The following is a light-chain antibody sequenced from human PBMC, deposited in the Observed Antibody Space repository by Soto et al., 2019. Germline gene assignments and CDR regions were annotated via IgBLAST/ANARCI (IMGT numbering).Light chain of an antibody. CDR3: MQSLQTHIT. CDR2: LDS. CDR1: RRLLQSNGYNY. V-gene: IGKV2-28*01. Sequence: DIVLTQSPLTLPVSLGEPASISCRASRRLLQSNGYNYLDWLLQKPGQSPQLLVYLDSNRASGVPGRFSGSGSVTDFTLKISRVEAEDVGVYYCMQSLQTHITFGQGTRLEI. J-gene: IGKJ2*01.